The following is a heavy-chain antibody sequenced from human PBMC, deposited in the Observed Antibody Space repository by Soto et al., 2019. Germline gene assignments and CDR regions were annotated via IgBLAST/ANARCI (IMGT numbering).Heavy chain of an antibody. J-gene: IGHJ4*02. Sequence: SETLSLTCTVSGGSISSYYWSWIRQPPGKGLEWIGYIYYSGSTNYNPSLKSRVTISVDTSKNQFSLKLSSVTAADTAVYYCARLGYCGGDCYYFDYWGQGTLVTVSS. V-gene: IGHV4-59*08. CDR2: IYYSGST. CDR1: GGSISSYY. D-gene: IGHD2-21*02. CDR3: ARLGYCGGDCYYFDY.